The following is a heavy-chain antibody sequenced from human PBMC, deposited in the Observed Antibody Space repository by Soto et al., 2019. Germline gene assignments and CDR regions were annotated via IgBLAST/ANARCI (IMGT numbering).Heavy chain of an antibody. CDR2: IYYRGST. V-gene: IGHV4-31*03. D-gene: IGHD5-12*01. Sequence: QVQLQESGPGLVKPSQTLSLTCTVSGGSISSGGYYWSWIRQHPGKGLEWIGYIYYRGSTYYNPSLKSRVTISVETTKNQFSLKLSSVTAADTAVYYCARGEMATSRAYGYFDYWGQGTLVTVSS. CDR3: ARGEMATSRAYGYFDY. J-gene: IGHJ4*02. CDR1: GGSISSGGYY.